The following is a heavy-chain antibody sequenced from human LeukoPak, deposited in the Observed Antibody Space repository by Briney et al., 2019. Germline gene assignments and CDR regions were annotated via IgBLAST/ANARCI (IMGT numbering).Heavy chain of an antibody. Sequence: PSEILSLTCSVSGGSINNYYWTWIRQPAGKGLEWIGQISTLGSTNYNPSLKSRVSMSVDTSNYHFSLKLTFVTAADTAIYYCARVAQYLVGASSTAFFEYWGQGTLVTVSS. D-gene: IGHD1-26*01. V-gene: IGHV4-4*07. CDR2: ISTLGST. CDR3: ARVAQYLVGASSTAFFEY. CDR1: GGSINNYY. J-gene: IGHJ4*02.